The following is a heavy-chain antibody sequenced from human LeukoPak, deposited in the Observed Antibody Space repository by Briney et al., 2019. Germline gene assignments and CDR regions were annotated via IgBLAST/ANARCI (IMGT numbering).Heavy chain of an antibody. V-gene: IGHV1-2*02. Sequence: ASVQVSCKASGSTFTGYYMHWVRQAPGQGLEWMGWINPNSGGTNYAQKSQGRVTMTRDTSISTAYMELSRLRSDDTAVYYCAREGDYCSSTSCYSPFDPWGQGTLVTVSS. CDR3: AREGDYCSSTSCYSPFDP. J-gene: IGHJ5*02. CDR1: GSTFTGYY. D-gene: IGHD2-2*01. CDR2: INPNSGGT.